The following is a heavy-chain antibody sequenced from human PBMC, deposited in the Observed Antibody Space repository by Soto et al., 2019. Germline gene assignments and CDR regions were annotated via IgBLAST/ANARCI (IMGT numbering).Heavy chain of an antibody. D-gene: IGHD4-17*01. J-gene: IGHJ6*02. CDR3: ARGRHGDYTFYHDYGMDV. V-gene: IGHV4-34*01. CDR2: INHSGRT. CDR1: GGSFSGNY. Sequence: SETLSLTCAVYGGSFSGNYWSWIRQPPGKGLEWIGEINHSGRTNYNPSLKSRVTISVDTSKNQFSLKLSSVTAADTAVYYCARGRHGDYTFYHDYGMDVWGQGTTVTVSS.